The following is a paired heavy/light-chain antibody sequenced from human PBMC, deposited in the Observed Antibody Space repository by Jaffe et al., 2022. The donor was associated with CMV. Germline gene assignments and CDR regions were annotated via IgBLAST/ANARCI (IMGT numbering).Light chain of an antibody. V-gene: IGLV6-57*04. CDR3: QSYDSSNPVV. CDR2: EDD. CDR1: SGSIANNY. J-gene: IGLJ2*01. Sequence: NFMLTQPHSVSESPGKTVTISCTRSSGSIANNYVQWYQQRPGSAPTTVIYEDDQRPSGVPDRFSGSIDRSSNSASLTISGLKTEDEADYYCQSYDSSNPVVFGGGTKLTVL.
Heavy chain of an antibody. Sequence: EVQLVESGGGLVKPGGSLRLSCAASGFTFNNAWMTWVRQAPGKGLEWVGRIKSKTDGGTTDYAAPVKGRFTISRDDSKNTVYLQMNSLKIEDTAVYYCSTDRGRGISWDLEYWGQGTLVTVSS. CDR1: GFTFNNAW. D-gene: IGHD6-13*01. V-gene: IGHV3-15*01. J-gene: IGHJ4*02. CDR3: STDRGRGISWDLEY. CDR2: IKSKTDGGTT.